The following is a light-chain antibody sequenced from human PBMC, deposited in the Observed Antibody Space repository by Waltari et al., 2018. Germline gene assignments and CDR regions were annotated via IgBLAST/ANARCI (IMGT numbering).Light chain of an antibody. Sequence: EIVLSQSPGTLSLSPGERATLSCRASQSVATYLAWYQQKTGQAPRLLIYGASSRATGFPDRFRASGSGTDFSLTISSLEPEDFAVYYCQHYVRLPVTFGQGTKVEIK. V-gene: IGKV3-20*01. J-gene: IGKJ1*01. CDR2: GAS. CDR3: QHYVRLPVT. CDR1: QSVATY.